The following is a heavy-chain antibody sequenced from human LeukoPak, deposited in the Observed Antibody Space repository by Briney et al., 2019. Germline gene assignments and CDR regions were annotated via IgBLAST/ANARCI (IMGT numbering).Heavy chain of an antibody. J-gene: IGHJ6*02. Sequence: PSETLSLTCAVYGGSFSGYYWSWIRQPPGKGLEWIGEINHSGSTNYNPSLKSRVTISVDTSKNQFSLKPSSVTAADTAVYYCARGPWYYGMDVWGQGTTVTVSS. CDR1: GGSFSGYY. CDR3: ARGPWYYGMDV. CDR2: INHSGST. V-gene: IGHV4-34*01.